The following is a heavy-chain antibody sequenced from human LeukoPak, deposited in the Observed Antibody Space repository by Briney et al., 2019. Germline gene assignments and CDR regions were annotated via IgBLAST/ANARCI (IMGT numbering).Heavy chain of an antibody. Sequence: ASVRVSCKASGYIFTAYYMHWVRQAPGQGREWGGGINPNSGGTNYAQNFQGRGTLTRDTSIRTAYMELSRLRSDDTAVYYCARNGDYGAGYYGMDVWGQGTTVTVSS. CDR1: GYIFTAYY. J-gene: IGHJ6*02. D-gene: IGHD4-17*01. V-gene: IGHV1-2*02. CDR2: INPNSGGT. CDR3: ARNGDYGAGYYGMDV.